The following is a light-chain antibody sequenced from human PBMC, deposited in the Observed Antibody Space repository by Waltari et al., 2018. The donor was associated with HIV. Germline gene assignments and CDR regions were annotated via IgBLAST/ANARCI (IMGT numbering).Light chain of an antibody. CDR3: QSYDSSLSGFI. CDR1: NSNIGSVYD. CDR2: GNS. Sequence: QPVLTQPPSVSGAPGQRVTISCTGSNSNIGSVYDVHWYQQVPGTVPKLLIYGNSNRPSGVPDRISGSKSGSSASLAISGLQADDEADYYCQSYDSSLSGFIFGTGTRVTVL. V-gene: IGLV1-40*01. J-gene: IGLJ1*01.